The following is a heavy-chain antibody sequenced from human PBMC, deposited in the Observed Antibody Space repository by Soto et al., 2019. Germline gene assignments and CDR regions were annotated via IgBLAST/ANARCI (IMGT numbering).Heavy chain of an antibody. CDR2: IIPIFGTA. D-gene: IGHD6-19*01. J-gene: IGHJ5*02. V-gene: IGHV1-69*06. CDR1: GGTFSSYA. Sequence: SVKVSCKASGGTFSSYAISWVRQAPGQGLEWMGGIIPIFGTANYAQKFQGRVTITADKSTSTAYMELSSLRSEDTAVYYCARAPKEQWLVGNGFDPWGQGTLVTVSS. CDR3: ARAPKEQWLVGNGFDP.